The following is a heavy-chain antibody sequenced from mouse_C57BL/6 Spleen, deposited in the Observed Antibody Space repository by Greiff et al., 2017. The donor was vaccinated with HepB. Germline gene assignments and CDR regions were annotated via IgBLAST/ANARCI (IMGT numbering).Heavy chain of an antibody. Sequence: EVKVEESGGGLVQPGGSMKLSCAASGFTFSDAWMDWVRQSPEKGLEWVAEIRNKANNHATYYAESVEGRFTISRDDSKSSVYLQMNSLRAEDTGIYYCTRQELGPYFDYWGQGTTLTVSS. CDR1: GFTFSDAW. V-gene: IGHV6-6*01. CDR2: IRNKANNHAT. J-gene: IGHJ2*01. D-gene: IGHD4-1*01. CDR3: TRQELGPYFDY.